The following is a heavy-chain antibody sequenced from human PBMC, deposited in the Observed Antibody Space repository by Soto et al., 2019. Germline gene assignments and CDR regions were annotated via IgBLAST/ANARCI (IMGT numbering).Heavy chain of an antibody. CDR3: VREGRGSFDF. V-gene: IGHV3-23*04. CDR1: GFTFSNYA. J-gene: IGHJ3*01. D-gene: IGHD5-12*01. Sequence: DVQLVESGGGLVRPGGSLRLSCAASGFTFSNYAMNWVRQSPRKGLEWVSVISTGGGGAYYADSVQGRFTISRDNSKNTLFLQMNSLRDEDTAISCCVREGRGSFDFWGRGTMVTVSS. CDR2: ISTGGGGA.